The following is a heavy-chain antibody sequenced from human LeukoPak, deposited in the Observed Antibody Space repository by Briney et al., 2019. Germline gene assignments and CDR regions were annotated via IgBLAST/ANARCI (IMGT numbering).Heavy chain of an antibody. Sequence: PGGSLRLSCAASGFTFSSYWMSWVRQAPGKGLEWVANIKQDGSEKYYVDSVKGRFTISRDNAKNSLYLQMNSLRAEDTAVYYCARAPPPLRYFDWLPANYYYYYYMDVWGKGTTVTISS. V-gene: IGHV3-7*01. CDR2: IKQDGSEK. CDR1: GFTFSSYW. D-gene: IGHD3-9*01. CDR3: ARAPPPLRYFDWLPANYYYYYYMDV. J-gene: IGHJ6*03.